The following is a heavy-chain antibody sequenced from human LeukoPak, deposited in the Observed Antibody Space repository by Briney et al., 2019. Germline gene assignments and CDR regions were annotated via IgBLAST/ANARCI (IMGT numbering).Heavy chain of an antibody. J-gene: IGHJ4*02. CDR3: VRARYYHDRPLDY. CDR1: GGSISSSGYY. CDR2: IYYSGTT. Sequence: PSETLSLTCTVSGGSISSSGYYWVWIRQPPGKGLEWIGSIYYSGTTYYNPSLKSRVTISVDTSKNQFSLKLSSVTAADTAVYYCVRARYYHDRPLDYWGQGTLVTVSS. D-gene: IGHD3-22*01. V-gene: IGHV4-39*01.